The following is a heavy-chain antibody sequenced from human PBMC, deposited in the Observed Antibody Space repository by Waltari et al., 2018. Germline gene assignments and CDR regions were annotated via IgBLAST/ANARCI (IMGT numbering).Heavy chain of an antibody. Sequence: QVQLQESGPGLVKPSQTLSLTCTVSGGSIRSGCYYWSWLRQPPGKGLEWIGYIYYSGSTYYNPSLKSLVTISVDTSKNQFSLKLSSVTAADTAVYYCARVGYDSSGYSGYFDYWGQGTLVTVSS. CDR3: ARVGYDSSGYSGYFDY. CDR2: IYYSGST. CDR1: GGSIRSGCYY. J-gene: IGHJ4*02. V-gene: IGHV4-31*01. D-gene: IGHD3-22*01.